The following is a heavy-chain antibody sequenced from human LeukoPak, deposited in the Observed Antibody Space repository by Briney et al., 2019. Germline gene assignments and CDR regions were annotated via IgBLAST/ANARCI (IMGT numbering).Heavy chain of an antibody. J-gene: IGHJ4*02. V-gene: IGHV1-69*13. D-gene: IGHD3-22*01. CDR3: ARTYYYNSSGFYFDY. CDR1: GGTLSSYA. CDR2: IIPIFDTG. Sequence: EASVKVSCKASGGTLSSYAISWVRQAPGQGLEWMGGIIPIFDTGNSAEKFQGGVTITADESTSTAYMGLSSLRSEDTAVYYCARTYYYNSSGFYFDYWGQGTLVIVSS.